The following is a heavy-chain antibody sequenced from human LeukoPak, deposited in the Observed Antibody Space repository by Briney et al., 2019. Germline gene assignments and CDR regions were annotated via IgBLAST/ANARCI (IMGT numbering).Heavy chain of an antibody. D-gene: IGHD6-6*01. J-gene: IGHJ3*02. V-gene: IGHV1-24*01. Sequence: ASVTVSFKVSGYTLTELSMHGVRQAPGKGLEWMGGFDPEDGETIYAQKFQGRVTMTEDTSTDTAYMELSSLRSEDTAVYYCATVAAPGGAFDIWGQGTMVTVSS. CDR2: FDPEDGET. CDR3: ATVAAPGGAFDI. CDR1: GYTLTELS.